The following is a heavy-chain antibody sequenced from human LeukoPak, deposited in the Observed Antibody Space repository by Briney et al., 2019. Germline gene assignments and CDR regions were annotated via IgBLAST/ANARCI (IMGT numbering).Heavy chain of an antibody. CDR3: ATLTAIRYMDV. J-gene: IGHJ6*03. V-gene: IGHV3-48*01. CDR1: GFTFSSYS. CDR2: ISSSSSTI. Sequence: GGSLRLSCAASGFTFSSYSMNWVCQAPGKGLEWVSYISSSSSTIYYADSVKGRFTISRDNAKNSLYLQMNSLRAEDTAVYYCATLTAIRYMDVWGKGTTVTISS. D-gene: IGHD5-18*01.